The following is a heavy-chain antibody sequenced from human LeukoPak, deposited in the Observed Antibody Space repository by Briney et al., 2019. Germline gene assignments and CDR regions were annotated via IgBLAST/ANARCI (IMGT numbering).Heavy chain of an antibody. D-gene: IGHD3-9*01. CDR1: GFTFSSYW. CDR2: IKQDGSEK. Sequence: GGSLRLSCAASGFTFSSYWMSWVRQAPGKGLEWVANIKQDGSEKYYVDSVKGRFTISRDNAKNSLYLQMNSLRAEDTAVYYCARHWETYYDILTGYPYFDYWGQGTLVTVSS. CDR3: ARHWETYYDILTGYPYFDY. J-gene: IGHJ4*02. V-gene: IGHV3-7*01.